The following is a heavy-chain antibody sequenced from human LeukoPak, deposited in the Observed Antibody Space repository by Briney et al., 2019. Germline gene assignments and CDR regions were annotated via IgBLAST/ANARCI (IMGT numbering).Heavy chain of an antibody. D-gene: IGHD2-15*01. J-gene: IGHJ3*02. Sequence: PSQTLSLTCTVSGGSISSGNYYWSWIRQPAGKGLEWIGRIYTSGSTNYSPSLKSRVTISVDTSKNQFSLKLSSVTAADTAVYYCARERMGLGYCSGGSCYQGAAFDIWGQGTMVTVSS. V-gene: IGHV4-61*02. CDR2: IYTSGST. CDR1: GGSISSGNYY. CDR3: ARERMGLGYCSGGSCYQGAAFDI.